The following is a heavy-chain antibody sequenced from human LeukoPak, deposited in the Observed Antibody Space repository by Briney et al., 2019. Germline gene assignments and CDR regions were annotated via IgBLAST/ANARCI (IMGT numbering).Heavy chain of an antibody. V-gene: IGHV1-2*06. Sequence: GASVKVSRKASGYTFIDYYMHWVRQAPGQGLEWIGRINPNSGGTNYAQKFQGRVTMTRDTSISTAYMELSRLRSDDTAVYYCARDLRIALGALGYWGQGTLVTVSS. D-gene: IGHD6-19*01. CDR1: GYTFIDYY. J-gene: IGHJ4*02. CDR2: INPNSGGT. CDR3: ARDLRIALGALGY.